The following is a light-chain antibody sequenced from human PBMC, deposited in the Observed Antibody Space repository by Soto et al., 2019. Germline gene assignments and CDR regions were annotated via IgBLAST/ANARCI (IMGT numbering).Light chain of an antibody. J-gene: IGKJ4*01. CDR1: QDISKY. CDR3: QQYDNLPLT. Sequence: DIQMTQSPSSQSASVGDRVTITCQASQDISKYLNWYQQKPGKVPKLLIYDASNLETGVPSRFSGSRFGTDFTFTISSLQPEDIATYYCQQYDNLPLTFGGGTKVEIK. V-gene: IGKV1-33*01. CDR2: DAS.